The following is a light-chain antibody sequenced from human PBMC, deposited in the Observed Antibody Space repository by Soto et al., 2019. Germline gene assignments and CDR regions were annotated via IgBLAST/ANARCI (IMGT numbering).Light chain of an antibody. CDR3: QKYENPPIT. V-gene: IGKV1-33*01. J-gene: IGKJ5*01. CDR1: QDISNY. Sequence: DIQMTQSLSSLSASVGDRVTITCQASQDISNYLNWYQQKPGKAPKLLIYDASNLETGVPSRFSGSGSGTDFTFTISSLQPEDIATYYCQKYENPPITFGQVTRLE. CDR2: DAS.